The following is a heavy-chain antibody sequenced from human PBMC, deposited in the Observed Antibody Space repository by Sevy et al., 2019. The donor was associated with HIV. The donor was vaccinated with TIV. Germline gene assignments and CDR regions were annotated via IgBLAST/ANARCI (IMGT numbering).Heavy chain of an antibody. Sequence: SETLSLTCSVSGGSTDSYYWSWIRQPAGKGLEWIGRIYASGSTAYNPSLQSRVSISIDKSKNRFSLSLTSLTAAVTGVYYCARELPFATSSAWGQGTRVTVSS. CDR2: IYASGST. D-gene: IGHD6-6*01. V-gene: IGHV4-4*07. J-gene: IGHJ5*02. CDR1: GGSTDSYY. CDR3: ARELPFATSSA.